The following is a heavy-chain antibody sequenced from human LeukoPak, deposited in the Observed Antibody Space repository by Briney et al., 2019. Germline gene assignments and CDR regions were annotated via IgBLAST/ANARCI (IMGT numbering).Heavy chain of an antibody. CDR2: ISGSGGST. D-gene: IGHD6-19*01. Sequence: GGSLRLSCAASGFTFSTYTLNWVRQAPGKGLEWVSAISGSGGSTYYADSVKGRFTISRDNSKNTLYLQMNSLRAEDTAVYYCAKVPRKTAVAPLGDYWGQGTLVTVSS. V-gene: IGHV3-23*01. CDR3: AKVPRKTAVAPLGDY. J-gene: IGHJ4*02. CDR1: GFTFSTYT.